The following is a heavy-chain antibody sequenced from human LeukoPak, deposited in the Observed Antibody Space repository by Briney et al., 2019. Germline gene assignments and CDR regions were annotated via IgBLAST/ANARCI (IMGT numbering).Heavy chain of an antibody. J-gene: IGHJ5*02. CDR1: GGTFSSYA. D-gene: IGHD6-19*01. CDR3: ARTAVAADESYWFDP. V-gene: IGHV1-69*13. CDR2: IIPIFGTA. Sequence: SVKVSCKASGGTFSSYAISWVRQAPGQGLEWMGGIIPIFGTANYAQKFQGRVTITADESTSTAYMELSSLRSEDTAVYYCARTAVAADESYWFDPWGQGTLVTVSS.